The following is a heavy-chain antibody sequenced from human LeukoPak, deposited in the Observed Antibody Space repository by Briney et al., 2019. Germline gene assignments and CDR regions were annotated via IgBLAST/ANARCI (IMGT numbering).Heavy chain of an antibody. Sequence: SETLSLTCTVSGGSISSSSYYWGWIRQPPGKGLEWIGSIYYSGSTYYNPSLKSRVTISVDTSKNQFSLKLSSVTAADTAVYYCARACTPAQVAYFDYWGQGTLVTVSS. CDR1: GGSISSSSYY. CDR2: IYYSGST. D-gene: IGHD2-2*01. CDR3: ARACTPAQVAYFDY. V-gene: IGHV4-39*07. J-gene: IGHJ4*02.